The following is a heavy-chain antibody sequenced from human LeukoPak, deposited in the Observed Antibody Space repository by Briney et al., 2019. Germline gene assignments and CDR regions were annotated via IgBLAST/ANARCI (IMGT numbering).Heavy chain of an antibody. CDR2: IWYDGSNK. V-gene: IGHV3-33*06. Sequence: GGSLRLSCAASEFTFSSYGMHWVRQAPGKGLEWVAVIWYDGSNKYYADSVKGRFTISRDNSKNTLYLQMNSLRAEDTAVYYCAKEGAHSGYYYYFDYWGQGTLVTVSS. J-gene: IGHJ4*02. CDR3: AKEGAHSGYYYYFDY. CDR1: EFTFSSYG. D-gene: IGHD3-22*01.